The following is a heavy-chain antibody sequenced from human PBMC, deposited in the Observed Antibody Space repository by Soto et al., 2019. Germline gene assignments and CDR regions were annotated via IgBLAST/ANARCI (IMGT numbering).Heavy chain of an antibody. V-gene: IGHV3-23*01. D-gene: IGHD5-18*01. CDR2: ISGSGASA. CDR3: AKGSRGYTTYYFDY. CDR1: EFSFGGYA. J-gene: IGHJ4*02. Sequence: EVQLLESGGGLVQPGGSLRLSCAASEFSFGGYAMSWVRQAPGKGLEWVSSISGSGASAFYAASVRGRFTISRDNTGNTVSLQMYSLRAEDTALYYCAKGSRGYTTYYFDYWGQGTRITVSS.